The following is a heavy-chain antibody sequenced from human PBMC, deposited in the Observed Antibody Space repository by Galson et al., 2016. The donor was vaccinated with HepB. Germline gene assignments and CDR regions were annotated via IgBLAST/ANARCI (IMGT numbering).Heavy chain of an antibody. CDR3: ARRHYSADSGGFAH. D-gene: IGHD2-21*01. J-gene: IGHJ4*02. CDR1: GFSLTTRGMS. Sequence: PALVKPTQTLTPTCTFSGFSLTTRGMSVSWIRQPPGKALEWLARIDWDDDEFYSSSLKTRLTISKDTSKDQVVLSMTSVNPVDTATYYCARRHYSADSGGFAHWGQGILVTVSS. CDR2: IDWDDDE. V-gene: IGHV2-70*17.